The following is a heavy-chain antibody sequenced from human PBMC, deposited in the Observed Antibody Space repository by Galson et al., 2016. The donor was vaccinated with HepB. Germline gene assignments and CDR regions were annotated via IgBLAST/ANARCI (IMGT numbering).Heavy chain of an antibody. CDR3: ARDRRYSGSSSSSYKGMDV. CDR1: GFPFDEYD. D-gene: IGHD5-12*01. V-gene: IGHV3-20*01. CDR2: IYRNGGIT. J-gene: IGHJ6*02. Sequence: SLRLSCAASGFPFDEYDMSWVRQVPGKGLEWVAGIYRNGGITGDADSVRGRFTISRDNARNSLYPQMNSLRAEDTALYLCARDRRYSGSSSSSYKGMDVWGQGTSVFVSS.